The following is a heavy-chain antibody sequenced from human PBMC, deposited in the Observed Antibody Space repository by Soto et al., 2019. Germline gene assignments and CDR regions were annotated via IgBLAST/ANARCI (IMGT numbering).Heavy chain of an antibody. CDR1: GTSISSYY. D-gene: IGHD2-8*01. J-gene: IGHJ4*02. CDR2: IHYSGTT. V-gene: IGHV4-59*01. Sequence: SETLSLTCTVSGTSISSYYWGWIRQPPGKGLEWIANIHYSGTTNYNPSLASRVTLSVDTSKNQFSLKMTSVTAADRAMYFCARYNSYAIDYWGRGTLVTVSS. CDR3: ARYNSYAIDY.